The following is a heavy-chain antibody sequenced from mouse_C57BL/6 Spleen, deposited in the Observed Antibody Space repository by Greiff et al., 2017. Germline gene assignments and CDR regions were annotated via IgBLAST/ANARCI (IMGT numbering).Heavy chain of an antibody. D-gene: IGHD1-1*01. CDR1: GYTFTDHT. J-gene: IGHJ3*01. CDR2: IYPRDGST. CDR3: ARGYYGSRAWFAY. Sequence: VQLQESDAELVKPGASVKISCKVSGYTFTDHTIHWMKQRPEQGLEWIGYIYPRDGSTKYNEKFKGKATLTADKSSSTAYMQLNSLTSEDSAVYFCARGYYGSRAWFAYWGQGTLVTVSA. V-gene: IGHV1-78*01.